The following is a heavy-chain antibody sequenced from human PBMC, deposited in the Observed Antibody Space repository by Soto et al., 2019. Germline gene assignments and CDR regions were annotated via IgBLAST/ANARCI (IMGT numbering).Heavy chain of an antibody. CDR3: ARRYCSSTSCYMDY. CDR1: GGSISSSSYY. V-gene: IGHV4-39*01. CDR2: IYYSGST. Sequence: QLQLQESGPGLVKPSETLSLTCTVSGGSISSSSYYWGWIRQPPGKGLEWIGSIYYSGSTYYNPSLQSRVTISVDTSKNQFSLKLSSVTAADTAVYYCARRYCSSTSCYMDYWGQGTLVTVSS. J-gene: IGHJ4*02. D-gene: IGHD2-2*02.